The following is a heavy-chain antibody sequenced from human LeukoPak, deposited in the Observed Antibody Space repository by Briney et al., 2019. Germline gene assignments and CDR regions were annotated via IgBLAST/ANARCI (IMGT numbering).Heavy chain of an antibody. J-gene: IGHJ4*02. CDR1: GYSFTSFA. CDR2: INTNTGTP. D-gene: IGHD4-17*01. CDR3: ARDPETTVTTSVDY. Sequence: ASVKVSCKASGYSFTSFAMNWVRQAPGQGLEWMGWINTNTGTPTYAQAFTGRFVFSLDTSVGTAYLQISNLKAEDTAVYYCARDPETTVTTSVDYWGPGTLVTVSS. V-gene: IGHV7-4-1*02.